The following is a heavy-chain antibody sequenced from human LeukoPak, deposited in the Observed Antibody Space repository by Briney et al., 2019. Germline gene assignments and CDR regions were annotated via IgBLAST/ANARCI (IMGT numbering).Heavy chain of an antibody. CDR1: GYTFTGQY. V-gene: IGHV1-2*02. CDR3: ARDIPWIVVVPAAMRDY. D-gene: IGHD2-2*01. J-gene: IGHJ4*02. Sequence: ASVKVSCKASGYTFTGQYLHWVRQAPGQGLEWMGWITPNSGGTNYAQKFQGRVTMTRDTSISTAYMELSRLRSDDTAVYYCARDIPWIVVVPAAMRDYWGQGTLVTVSS. CDR2: ITPNSGGT.